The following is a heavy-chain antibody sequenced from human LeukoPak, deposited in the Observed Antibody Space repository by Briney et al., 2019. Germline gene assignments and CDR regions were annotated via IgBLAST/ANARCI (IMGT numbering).Heavy chain of an antibody. CDR1: GGSISSGGYS. CDR3: ARSVGDYPDLLYYYGMDV. Sequence: SQTLSLTCAVSGGSISSGGYSWSWIRQPPGKGLEWIGYIYHSGSTYYNPSLKSRVTISVDRSKNQFSLKLSSVTAADTAVYYCARSVGDYPDLLYYYGMDVWGQGTTVTVSS. J-gene: IGHJ6*02. V-gene: IGHV4-30-2*01. D-gene: IGHD4-17*01. CDR2: IYHSGST.